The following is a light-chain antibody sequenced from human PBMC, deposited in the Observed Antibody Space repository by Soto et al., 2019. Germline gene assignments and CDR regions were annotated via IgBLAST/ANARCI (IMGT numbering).Light chain of an antibody. J-gene: IGLJ1*01. CDR1: ISDVGGYNF. V-gene: IGLV2-14*03. CDR3: SSYTTSTTAV. CDR2: EVS. Sequence: QCLLAQAASVFGSPGQSVTFACTGTISDVGGYNFVSWYQQHPGKAPKLMIYEVSSRPSGVSNRFSGSKSGNTASLTISGLQPEDEADYYCSSYTTSTTAVFGTGTKVTVL.